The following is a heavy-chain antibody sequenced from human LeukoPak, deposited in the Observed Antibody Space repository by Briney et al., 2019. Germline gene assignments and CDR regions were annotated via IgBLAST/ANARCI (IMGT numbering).Heavy chain of an antibody. V-gene: IGHV4-4*07. Sequence: SDTVSLTCTVSGGSISSYYWSWIRQPAGKGLEWIGRIYTSGNTNHNPSLTSRVTMTVDTSKNQFSLRLSSVTAADTAVYYCARDTVTFDPWGQGTLVTVSS. J-gene: IGHJ5*02. CDR1: GGSISSYY. CDR3: ARDTVTFDP. D-gene: IGHD4-17*01. CDR2: IYTSGNT.